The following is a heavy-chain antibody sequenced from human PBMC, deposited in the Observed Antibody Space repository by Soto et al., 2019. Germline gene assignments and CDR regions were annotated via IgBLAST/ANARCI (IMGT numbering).Heavy chain of an antibody. V-gene: IGHV6-1*01. CDR1: GDSVSIYSGA. CDR3: TSDPGYSLDY. Sequence: SQTLSLTCVISGDSVSIYSGAWNWIRQSPSRGLEWLGRTYYRSKWYYDYAESVKSRIIISVDTSKNQFSLQLNSVTPEDAAVYYCTSDPGYSLDYWGQGTQVIGSS. D-gene: IGHD5-12*01. CDR2: TYYRSKWYY. J-gene: IGHJ4*02.